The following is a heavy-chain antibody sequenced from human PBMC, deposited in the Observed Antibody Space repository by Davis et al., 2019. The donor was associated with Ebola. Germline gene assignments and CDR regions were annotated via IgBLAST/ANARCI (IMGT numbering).Heavy chain of an antibody. CDR1: GGSVSSGSYY. D-gene: IGHD5-18*01. V-gene: IGHV4-61*01. CDR3: ARETAKARRYYYYMDV. J-gene: IGHJ6*03. Sequence: PSETLSLTCTVSGGSVSSGSYYWSWIRQPPGKGLEWIGYIYYSGSTNYNPSLRSRVTISVDTSKNQFSLKLSSVTAADTAVYYCARETAKARRYYYYMDVWGKGTTVTVSS. CDR2: IYYSGST.